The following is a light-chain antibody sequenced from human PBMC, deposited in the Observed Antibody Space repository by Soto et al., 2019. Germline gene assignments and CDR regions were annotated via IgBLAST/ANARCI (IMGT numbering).Light chain of an antibody. CDR1: SSDVGGYSY. CDR3: SSYTISSSLDV. V-gene: IGLV2-14*03. Sequence: QSALTRPASVSGSPGQSITISCTGTSSDVGGYSYVSWYQQHPGKAPKLIIFDVSDRLSGVSNRFSGSKSGNTASLTISGLQAEDEADYYCSSYTISSSLDVFGTGTKLTVL. J-gene: IGLJ1*01. CDR2: DVS.